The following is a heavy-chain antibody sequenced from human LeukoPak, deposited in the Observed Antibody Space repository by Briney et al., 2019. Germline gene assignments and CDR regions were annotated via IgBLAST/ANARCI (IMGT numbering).Heavy chain of an antibody. J-gene: IGHJ4*02. V-gene: IGHV4-38-2*01. CDR3: ARLGGEWLRFFDN. CDR1: DYSITSAYY. CDR2: IYHSGTT. D-gene: IGHD5-12*01. Sequence: SETLSLTCAVSDYSITSAYYWGWIRQPPGKGLEWIGSIYHSGTTYYNPSLKSRVTISADTSKNQFSLKLNSVTAADTAVYYCARLGGEWLRFFDNWGQGTLVTVSS.